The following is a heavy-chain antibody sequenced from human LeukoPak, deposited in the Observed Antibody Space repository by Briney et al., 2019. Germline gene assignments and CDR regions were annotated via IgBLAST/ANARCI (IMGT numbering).Heavy chain of an antibody. CDR2: INPNSGGT. CDR3: VRASYHGYFYYYMDV. CDR1: GYTFSGYY. D-gene: IGHD3-16*01. Sequence: ASVKVSCKASGYTFSGYYMHWVRQAPGQGLEWMGWINPNSGGTNYAQKFQGRVTMTRDTSISTAYMELSRLRSDDTAVYYCVRASYHGYFYYYMDVWGKGTTVTVSS. J-gene: IGHJ6*03. V-gene: IGHV1-2*02.